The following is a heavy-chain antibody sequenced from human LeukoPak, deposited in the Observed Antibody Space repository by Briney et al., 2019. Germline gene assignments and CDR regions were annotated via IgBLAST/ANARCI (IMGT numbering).Heavy chain of an antibody. CDR3: AREQWDCSSTSCYYGMDV. CDR1: GFTSSSYS. Sequence: GGSLRLSCAASGFTSSSYSMNWVRQAPGKGLEWVSSISSSSSYIYYADSVKGRFTISRDNAKNSLYLQMNSLRAEDTAVYYCAREQWDCSSTSCYYGMDVWGQGTTVTVSS. D-gene: IGHD2-2*01. J-gene: IGHJ6*02. V-gene: IGHV3-21*01. CDR2: ISSSSSYI.